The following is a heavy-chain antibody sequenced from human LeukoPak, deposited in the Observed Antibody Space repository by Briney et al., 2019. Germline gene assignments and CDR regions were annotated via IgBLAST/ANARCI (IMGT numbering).Heavy chain of an antibody. Sequence: SETLSLTCAVYGGSFSGYYWSWIRQPPGKGLEWIGEINHSGSTNYNPSLKSRVTISVDTSKNQFSLKLSSVTAADTAVYYRAREKAVGYCSSTSCYVDYYYYYMDVWGKGTTVTVSS. CDR3: AREKAVGYCSSTSCYVDYYYYYMDV. CDR1: GGSFSGYY. V-gene: IGHV4-34*01. D-gene: IGHD2-2*01. CDR2: INHSGST. J-gene: IGHJ6*03.